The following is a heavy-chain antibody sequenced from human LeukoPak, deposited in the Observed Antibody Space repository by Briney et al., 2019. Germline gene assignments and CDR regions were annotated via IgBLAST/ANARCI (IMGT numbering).Heavy chain of an antibody. CDR1: GYTFISDD. V-gene: IGHV1-8*01. CDR2: MNPNSGNT. J-gene: IGHJ4*02. D-gene: IGHD3-22*01. Sequence: ASVKVSCKASGYTFISDDINWVRQATGQGLEWMAWMNPNSGNTGYAQKFQGRVTMTRNTSISTAYMELSSLRSEDTAVYYCARGPYYDSSGNYYLSIDYWGQGTLVTVSS. CDR3: ARGPYYDSSGNYYLSIDY.